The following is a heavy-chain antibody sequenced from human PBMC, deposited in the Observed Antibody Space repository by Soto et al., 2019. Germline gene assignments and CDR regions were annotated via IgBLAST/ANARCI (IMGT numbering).Heavy chain of an antibody. V-gene: IGHV3-66*01. Sequence: DVRLVESGGGLVQSGGSLRLSCTASGFSVGRLFMTWVRQAPGKGLEWVSVLSSDDNTYYADSVKGRFTISRDISKNTLFLEMNSLRAEDTAVYHCARDIFGGSYDFWHGGQGTLVTVSS. D-gene: IGHD3-3*01. CDR1: GFSVGRLF. CDR3: ARDIFGGSYDFWH. J-gene: IGHJ4*02. CDR2: LSSDDNT.